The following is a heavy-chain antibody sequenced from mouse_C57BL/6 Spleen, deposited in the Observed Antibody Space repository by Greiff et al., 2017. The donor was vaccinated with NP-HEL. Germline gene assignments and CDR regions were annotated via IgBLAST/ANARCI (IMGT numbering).Heavy chain of an antibody. CDR1: GYTFTSYG. Sequence: VNVVESGAELARPGASVKLSCKASGYTFTSYGISWVKQRTGQGLEWIGEIYPRSGNTYYNEKFKGKATLTADKSSSTAYMELRSLTSEDSAVYFCARSETAQATYYAMDYWGQGTSVTVSS. CDR2: IYPRSGNT. J-gene: IGHJ4*01. V-gene: IGHV1-81*01. CDR3: ARSETAQATYYAMDY. D-gene: IGHD3-2*02.